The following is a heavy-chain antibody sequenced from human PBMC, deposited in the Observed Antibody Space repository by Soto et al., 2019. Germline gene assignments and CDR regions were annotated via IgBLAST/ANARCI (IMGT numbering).Heavy chain of an antibody. J-gene: IGHJ6*02. CDR3: AKSKIGDYYDSSGYYYPTYYYYGMDV. CDR2: ISGSGGST. D-gene: IGHD3-22*01. Sequence: GGSLRLSCAASGFTFSSYAMSWVRQAPGKGLEWVSAISGSGGSTYYADSVKGRFTISRDNSKNTLYLQMNSLRAEDTAVYYCAKSKIGDYYDSSGYYYPTYYYYGMDVWGQGTTVTAP. CDR1: GFTFSSYA. V-gene: IGHV3-23*01.